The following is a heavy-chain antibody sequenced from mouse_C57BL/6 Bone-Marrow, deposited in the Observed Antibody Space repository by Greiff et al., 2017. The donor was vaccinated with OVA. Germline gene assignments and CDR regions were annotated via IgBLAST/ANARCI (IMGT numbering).Heavy chain of an antibody. CDR2: IRLKSDNYAT. Sequence: EVHLVESGGGLVQPGGSMKLSCVASGFTFSNYWMNWVRQSPEKGLEWVAQIRLKSDNYATHYAESVKGRFTISRDDSKSSVYLQMNNLRAEDTGIYYCTGGYYSNPWFAYWGQGTLVTVSA. D-gene: IGHD2-5*01. CDR1: GFTFSNYW. V-gene: IGHV6-3*01. J-gene: IGHJ3*01. CDR3: TGGYYSNPWFAY.